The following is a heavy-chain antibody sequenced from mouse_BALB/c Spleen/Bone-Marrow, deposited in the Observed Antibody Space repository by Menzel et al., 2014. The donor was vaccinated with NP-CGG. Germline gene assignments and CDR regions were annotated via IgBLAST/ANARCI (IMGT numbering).Heavy chain of an antibody. D-gene: IGHD2-3*01. V-gene: IGHV5-12*02. CDR1: GFTFSDYY. CDR3: ARRGWYYAMDY. J-gene: IGHJ4*01. Sequence: EVQGVESGGGLVQPGGSLELSCATSGFTFSDYYMYWVRQTPEKRLEWVAYISNGGGSTYYPDTVKGRFTISRDNAKNTLYLQMSRPKSEDTAMYYCARRGWYYAMDYWGQGTSVTVSS. CDR2: ISNGGGST.